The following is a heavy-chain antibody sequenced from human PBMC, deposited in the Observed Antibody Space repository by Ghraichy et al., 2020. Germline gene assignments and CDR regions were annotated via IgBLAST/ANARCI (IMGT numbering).Heavy chain of an antibody. D-gene: IGHD3/OR15-3a*01. CDR2: ISSTTNTI. Sequence: GESLNISCAASGFTFSNYDMNWVRQVPGKGLQWVSYISSTTNTIYYADSVKGRFTISRDNAKHSLTLQMSSLRDEDTAVYYCARAAPDYYDFTVRYFDYWGQGTLVSVSS. CDR1: GFTFSNYD. J-gene: IGHJ4*02. CDR3: ARAAPDYYDFTVRYFDY. V-gene: IGHV3-48*02.